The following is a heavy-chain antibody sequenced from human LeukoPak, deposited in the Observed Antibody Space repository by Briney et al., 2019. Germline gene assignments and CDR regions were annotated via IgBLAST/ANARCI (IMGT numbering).Heavy chain of an antibody. D-gene: IGHD3-10*01. V-gene: IGHV1-18*01. Sequence: ASVKVSCKASGYTFTSYGISWVRQAPGQGLEWMGWISAYNGNTNYAQKLQGRVTMTTDTSTSTAYMELRSLRSDDTAVYYCAVNYYGSGSPSGDYFDYWGQGTLVTVSS. CDR2: ISAYNGNT. J-gene: IGHJ4*02. CDR1: GYTFTSYG. CDR3: AVNYYGSGSPSGDYFDY.